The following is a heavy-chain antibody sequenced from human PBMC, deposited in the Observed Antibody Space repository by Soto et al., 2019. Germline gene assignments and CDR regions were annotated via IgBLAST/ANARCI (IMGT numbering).Heavy chain of an antibody. J-gene: IGHJ6*02. CDR1: GFTVSSDY. D-gene: IGHD5-12*01. V-gene: IGHV3-66*01. CDR3: ARDPGYRYGVSF. CDR2: IYSGGTT. Sequence: EVQVVESGGGLVQPGGSLRLSCAASGFTVSSDYMSWVRQAPGKGLEWVSVIYSGGTTYYADSVKGRFTISRDNSKNTLYLQMNSLRAEDTAVYYCARDPGYRYGVSFWGQGTTVPVSS.